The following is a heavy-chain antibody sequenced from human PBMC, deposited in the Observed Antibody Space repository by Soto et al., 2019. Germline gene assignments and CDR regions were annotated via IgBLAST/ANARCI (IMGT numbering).Heavy chain of an antibody. D-gene: IGHD4-4*01. V-gene: IGHV3-23*01. J-gene: IGHJ4*02. CDR2: ISGGGSNT. Sequence: GGSLRLSCAATGSDFGSTWMAWIRQAPGKGLEWVSGISGGGSNTFYADSVKGRFTISRDNSKNTLLLQMNSLGAEDTAVYYCAKDSNKYSSSLRGRYFDYWGQGIGVTVSS. CDR1: GSDFGSTW. CDR3: AKDSNKYSSSLRGRYFDY.